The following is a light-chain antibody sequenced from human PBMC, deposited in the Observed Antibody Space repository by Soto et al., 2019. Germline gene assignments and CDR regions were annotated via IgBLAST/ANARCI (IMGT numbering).Light chain of an antibody. CDR3: QVWDRSSDHWV. CDR1: NIGSKS. V-gene: IGLV3-21*02. J-gene: IGLJ3*02. CDR2: DDS. Sequence: SYELTQPPSVSVAPGQTGTITCGGSNIGSKSVHWYQQKPGQAPVLVVFDDSDRPSGIPGRFSGSNFGETATLTISGVEAGDEADYYCQVWDRSSDHWVFGGGTKVTVL.